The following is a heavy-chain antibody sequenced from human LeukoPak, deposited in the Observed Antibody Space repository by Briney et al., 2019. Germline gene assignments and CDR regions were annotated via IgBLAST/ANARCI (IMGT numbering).Heavy chain of an antibody. CDR3: ARWFIGIGAAAGDY. J-gene: IGHJ4*02. D-gene: IGHD6-13*01. V-gene: IGHV1-18*01. CDR2: ISAYNGNT. CDR1: GYTFTSYG. Sequence: ASVNVSCKASGYTFTSYGISWVRQAPGQGLEWMGWISAYNGNTNYAQKLQGRVTMTTDTSTSTAYMELRSLRSDDTAVYYCARWFIGIGAAAGDYWGQGTLVTVSS.